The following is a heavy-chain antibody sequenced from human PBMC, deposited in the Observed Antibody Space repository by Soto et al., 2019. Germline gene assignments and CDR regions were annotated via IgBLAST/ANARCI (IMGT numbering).Heavy chain of an antibody. CDR3: ARENTVTSYWYFDL. V-gene: IGHV3-7*01. CDR1: GFTLSRHW. D-gene: IGHD4-17*01. J-gene: IGHJ2*01. Sequence: EVQLVESGGGLVQSGGSLRLSCAASGFTLSRHWTSWVRQAPGKGLEWVANIKQAGGEKYYVDSVKGRFTISRDNAKNSLYLPMNSLRAEDTAVYYCARENTVTSYWYFDLWGRGTLVTVSS. CDR2: IKQAGGEK.